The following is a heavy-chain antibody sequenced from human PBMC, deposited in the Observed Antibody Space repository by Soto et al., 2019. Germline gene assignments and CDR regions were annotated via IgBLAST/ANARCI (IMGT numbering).Heavy chain of an antibody. CDR3: AKATAHLTFYSTFDY. CDR2: ISLNSNSI. D-gene: IGHD2-15*01. V-gene: IGHV3-9*01. CDR1: GFTFDDYA. Sequence: VQLVESGGGLVQPGRSLRLSCAASGFTFDDYAMHWVRQAPGKGLEWVSGISLNSNSIGYADSVRGRFTISRDNAKNSLYLQMNSLRAEDTALYYCAKATAHLTFYSTFDYWGQGTLVTVSS. J-gene: IGHJ4*02.